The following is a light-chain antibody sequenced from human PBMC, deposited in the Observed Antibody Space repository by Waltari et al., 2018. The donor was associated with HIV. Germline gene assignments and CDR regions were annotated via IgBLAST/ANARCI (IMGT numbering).Light chain of an antibody. CDR3: NSRDSSGNHR. CDR2: GKN. Sequence: SSELTQDPAVSVALGQTVRITCQGDRLRSYYASWYQQKPGQAPVLVIYGKNNRPSGIPDRFSGSSSGNTAALTITGAQAEDEADYYCNSRDSSGNHRLGGGTKLTVL. V-gene: IGLV3-19*01. CDR1: RLRSYY. J-gene: IGLJ2*01.